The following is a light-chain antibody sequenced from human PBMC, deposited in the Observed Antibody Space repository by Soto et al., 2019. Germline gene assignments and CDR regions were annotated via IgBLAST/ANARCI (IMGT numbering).Light chain of an antibody. J-gene: IGLJ2*01. CDR3: AAWDDSLNGPNVV. V-gene: IGLV1-44*01. CDR2: SNN. Sequence: QSVLTQSPSASGTPGQRVTISCSGSSSNIGSNYVYWYQQLPGTAPKLLIYSNNQRPSGVPDRFSGSKSGTSASLAISGLQSEDEADYYCAAWDDSLNGPNVVFGGGTKLTVL. CDR1: SSNIGSNY.